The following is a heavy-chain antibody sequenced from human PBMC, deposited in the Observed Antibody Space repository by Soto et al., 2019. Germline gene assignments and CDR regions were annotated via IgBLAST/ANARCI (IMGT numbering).Heavy chain of an antibody. D-gene: IGHD6-13*01. CDR1: GGSISSSSYY. Sequence: QLQLQESGPGLVKPSETLSLTCTVSGGSISSSSYYWGWIRQPPGKGLEWIGSIYYSGSTYYNPSLKSRVTISVETSKNPFSLKLSSVTAADTAVYYCARLPPPRIAAAVHYWGQGTLVTVSS. V-gene: IGHV4-39*01. J-gene: IGHJ4*02. CDR2: IYYSGST. CDR3: ARLPPPRIAAAVHY.